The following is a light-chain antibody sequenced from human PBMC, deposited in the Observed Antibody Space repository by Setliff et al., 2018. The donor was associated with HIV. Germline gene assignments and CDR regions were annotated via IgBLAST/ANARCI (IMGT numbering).Light chain of an antibody. CDR2: DVS. CDR3: CSYTSSLTYV. CDR1: SSDVGSYNF. V-gene: IGLV2-14*03. Sequence: QSALAQPASVSGSPGQSITISCSGTSSDVGSYNFVSWYQQHPGKAPQLIIYDVSQRPSGVSSRFSGSKSGNTASLTISGLPAEDQADYYCCSYTSSLTYVFGTGTKVTVL. J-gene: IGLJ1*01.